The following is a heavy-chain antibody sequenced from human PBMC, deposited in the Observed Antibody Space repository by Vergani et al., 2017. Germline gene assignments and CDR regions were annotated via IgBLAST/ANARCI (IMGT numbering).Heavy chain of an antibody. D-gene: IGHD2-21*02. Sequence: EMQLLESGGGLVQPGGSLRLSCAASGFTFSDYAMNWGRQAPGKGLEWVSSISGSGGNTYYADSVKGRFTISRDNSKNVLSLQMNSLRAEDTAVYYCTRDAVTIWEHIVVVTAPPVYYYYYYGMDVWGQXP. J-gene: IGHJ6*02. CDR2: ISGSGGNT. V-gene: IGHV3-23*01. CDR3: TRDAVTIWEHIVVVTAPPVYYYYYYGMDV. CDR1: GFTFSDYA.